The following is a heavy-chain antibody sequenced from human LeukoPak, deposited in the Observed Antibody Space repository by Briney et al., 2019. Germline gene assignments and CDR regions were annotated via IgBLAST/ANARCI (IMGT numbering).Heavy chain of an antibody. CDR2: LYHSGST. D-gene: IGHD2-21*02. J-gene: IGHJ4*02. Sequence: SETLSLTCTVSGGSISTPGYYWGWIRPPPGKGLEWIGSLYHSGSTYYKPSLKSRATISVDKSKNQCSLKLRSVTAADTAVYYCARHALATVTDPSFDYWGQGTLVTVSS. V-gene: IGHV4-39*01. CDR3: ARHALATVTDPSFDY. CDR1: GGSISTPGYY.